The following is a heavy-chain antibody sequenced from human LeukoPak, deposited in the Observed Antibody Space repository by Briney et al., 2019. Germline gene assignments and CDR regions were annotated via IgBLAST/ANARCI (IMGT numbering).Heavy chain of an antibody. D-gene: IGHD2-15*01. CDR3: ARVAAKTVEN. J-gene: IGHJ4*02. Sequence: SETLSLTCTVSGGSICRSSYYWGWIRQPPGKGLEWIVNIYYSGNTNYNPPLKSRVTISVDMPKNQFSLKLTSVTRAAAPGCSCARVAAKTVENWGQGTLVTVSS. V-gene: IGHV4-39*07. CDR1: GGSICRSSYY. CDR2: IYYSGNT.